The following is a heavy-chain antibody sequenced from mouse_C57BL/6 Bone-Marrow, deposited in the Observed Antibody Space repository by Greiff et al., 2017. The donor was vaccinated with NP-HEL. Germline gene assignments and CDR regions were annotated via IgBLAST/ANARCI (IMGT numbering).Heavy chain of an antibody. CDR3: ARSGAAQASAWFAY. J-gene: IGHJ3*01. V-gene: IGHV1-55*01. Sequence: VQLQQPGAELVKPGASVKMSCKASGYTFTSYWITWVKQRPGQGLEWIGDIYPGSGSTNYNEKFKSKATLTVDKPSSTAYMQLSSLTSEDSAVYYCARSGAAQASAWFAYWGQGTLVTVSA. CDR1: GYTFTSYW. CDR2: IYPGSGST. D-gene: IGHD3-2*02.